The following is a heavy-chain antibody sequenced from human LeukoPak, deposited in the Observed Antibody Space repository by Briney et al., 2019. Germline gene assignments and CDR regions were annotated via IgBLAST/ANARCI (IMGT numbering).Heavy chain of an antibody. V-gene: IGHV3-21*01. CDR1: GFIFSTYT. D-gene: IGHD4-17*01. CDR2: ITSSSTYI. J-gene: IGHJ4*02. CDR3: ARVATVTTDFDY. Sequence: GGSLRLSCAASGFIFSTYTMTWVRQAPGKGGEWVSSITSSSTYIYYADSLKGRFTISRDTAKNSLFLQMNSLRAEDTAVYYCARVATVTTDFDYWGLGTLVTVSS.